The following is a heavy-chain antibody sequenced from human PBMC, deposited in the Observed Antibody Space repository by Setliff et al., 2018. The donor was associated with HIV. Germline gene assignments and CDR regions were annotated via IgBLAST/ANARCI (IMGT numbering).Heavy chain of an antibody. J-gene: IGHJ3*02. V-gene: IGHV4-38-2*02. CDR1: GDFFSTDYY. D-gene: IGHD3-22*01. Sequence: SETLSLTCTVSGDFFSTDYYWGWIRQPPGKGLEWIGSVYETGYTYYNPSLKSRVIISLDTSKNHLSRDTSKNTLFLKMNSLRAEDTAIYYCASTDTSNYDSFDIWGQGTVVTVSS. CDR3: AEDTAIYYCASTDTSNYDSFDI. CDR2: VYETGYT.